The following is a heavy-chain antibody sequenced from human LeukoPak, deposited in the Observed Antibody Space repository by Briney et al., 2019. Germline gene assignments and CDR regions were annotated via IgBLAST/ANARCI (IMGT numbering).Heavy chain of an antibody. D-gene: IGHD2-21*02. CDR3: ARLAYCGGDCKVEAFDI. V-gene: IGHV3-30-3*01. CDR2: ISYDGSNK. Sequence: PGGSLRLSCAASGFTFSSYAMHWVRQAPGKGLEWVAVISYDGSNKYYADSVKGRFTISRDNSKNTLYLQMNSLRAEDTAVYYCARLAYCGGDCKVEAFDIWGQGTMVTVSS. CDR1: GFTFSSYA. J-gene: IGHJ3*02.